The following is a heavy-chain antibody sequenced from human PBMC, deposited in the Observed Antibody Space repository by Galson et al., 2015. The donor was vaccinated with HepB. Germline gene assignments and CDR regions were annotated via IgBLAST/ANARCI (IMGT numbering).Heavy chain of an antibody. J-gene: IGHJ4*02. D-gene: IGHD6-13*01. Sequence: CAISGDSVSSNSAAWNWIRQSPSRGLEWLGRTYYRSKWYNDYAVSVKSRITINPDTSKSQFSLQLNSVTPEDTAVYYCASTTGYSSSWYPNYFDYWGQGTLVTVSS. CDR1: GDSVSSNSAA. CDR2: TYYRSKWYN. V-gene: IGHV6-1*01. CDR3: ASTTGYSSSWYPNYFDY.